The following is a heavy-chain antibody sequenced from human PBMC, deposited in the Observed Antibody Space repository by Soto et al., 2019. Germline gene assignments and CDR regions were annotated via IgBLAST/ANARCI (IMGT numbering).Heavy chain of an antibody. V-gene: IGHV3-30*18. Sequence: VQLVESGGCVCQPGRYLPLSCAASGFTFSDYAMHWVRQAPGKGLEWVPVVSHDGRNTHYADSVNGRFTISRDSSKNTVSLELTSLRAEDTAVYYCAKGGRQWLVTSDFNYWGQGALVTVSS. CDR2: VSHDGRNT. D-gene: IGHD6-19*01. CDR3: AKGGRQWLVTSDFNY. J-gene: IGHJ4*02. CDR1: GFTFSDYA.